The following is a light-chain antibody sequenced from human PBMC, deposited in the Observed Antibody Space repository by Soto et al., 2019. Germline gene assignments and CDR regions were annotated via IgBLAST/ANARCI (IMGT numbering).Light chain of an antibody. J-gene: IGLJ3*02. CDR2: EVT. Sequence: QSVLTQPASVSGSPGQSITISCTGTSSDFGAYNSVSWCQQHPGKAPTLIIYEVTNRPSGVSNRFSGSKSGNTASLTISGLQAEDEADYYCTSYTSSSTWVFGGGTKLTVL. CDR1: SSDFGAYNS. V-gene: IGLV2-14*01. CDR3: TSYTSSSTWV.